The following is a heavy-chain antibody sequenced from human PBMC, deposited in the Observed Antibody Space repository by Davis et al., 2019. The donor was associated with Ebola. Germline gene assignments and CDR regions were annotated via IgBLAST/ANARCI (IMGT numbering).Heavy chain of an antibody. CDR1: GYSITNGYF. CDR2: IYYSGST. Sequence: SETLSLTCGVSGYSITNGYFWGWVRQPPGKGLEWIGNIYYSGSTNYNPSLKSRVTISVDTSKNQFSLKLSSVTAADTAVYYCARDRVYGVVVLEYYYGMDVWGKGTTVTVSS. D-gene: IGHD2-2*01. J-gene: IGHJ6*04. V-gene: IGHV4-38-2*02. CDR3: ARDRVYGVVVLEYYYGMDV.